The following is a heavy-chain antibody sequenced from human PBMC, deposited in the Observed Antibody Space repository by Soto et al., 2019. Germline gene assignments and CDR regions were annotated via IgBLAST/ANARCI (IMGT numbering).Heavy chain of an antibody. CDR2: ISDIGST. J-gene: IGHJ6*02. D-gene: IGHD3-10*01. CDR3: ARSIPDSRGGGMDV. Sequence: AETLSLTCTVSGGSIRSYYWTWVRQPPGQGLEWIVYISDIGSTSYNPSLTSRVTMLVDTSKKQFSLKLSSVTEADSAVYFCARSIPDSRGGGMDVWGQGATVTVSS. CDR1: GGSIRSYY. V-gene: IGHV4-59*01.